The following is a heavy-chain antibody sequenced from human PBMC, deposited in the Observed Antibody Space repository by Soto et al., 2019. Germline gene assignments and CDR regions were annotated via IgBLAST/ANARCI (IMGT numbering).Heavy chain of an antibody. J-gene: IGHJ5*02. CDR2: INAANGNT. D-gene: IGHD6-13*01. Sequence: ASVKVSCKASGYTFTSYGIHWVRQAPGQRLEWMGWINAANGNTKYSPKFQGRVTITRDTSASTAYMQLSSLRSEDTAVYYCVRRHVSATGIDWFDPWGQGTLVTVSS. V-gene: IGHV1-3*01. CDR3: VRRHVSATGIDWFDP. CDR1: GYTFTSYG.